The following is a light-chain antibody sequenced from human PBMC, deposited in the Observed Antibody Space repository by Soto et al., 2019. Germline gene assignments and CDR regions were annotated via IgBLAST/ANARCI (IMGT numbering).Light chain of an antibody. V-gene: IGKV1-27*01. Sequence: DIQMTQSPSSLSASVGDRVTITCRASQGISNNLAWYQQKPGKVPQLLIYGASTLQSGVPSRFSGSRSGTDFTLTISSLEPEEVATYYCQKYDSAPLTFGQGTKVECK. J-gene: IGKJ1*01. CDR3: QKYDSAPLT. CDR2: GAS. CDR1: QGISNN.